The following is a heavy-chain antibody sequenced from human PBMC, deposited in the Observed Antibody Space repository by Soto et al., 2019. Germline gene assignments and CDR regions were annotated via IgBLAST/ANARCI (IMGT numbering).Heavy chain of an antibody. CDR1: GCPVTINY. J-gene: IGHJ4*02. Sequence: GGSLRLSWAVSGCPVTINYMSWVRQAPGKGLEWVSVIYSGGTIYYADSVKGRFTISRDTSKNTLYLQMNSLRGDDTAVYYCHGYGYWGQGTLVTVSS. D-gene: IGHD5-12*01. V-gene: IGHV3-53*01. CDR2: IYSGGTI. CDR3: HGYGY.